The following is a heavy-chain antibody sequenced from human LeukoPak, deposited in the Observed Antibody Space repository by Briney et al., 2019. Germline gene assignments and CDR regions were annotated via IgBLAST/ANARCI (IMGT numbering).Heavy chain of an antibody. J-gene: IGHJ4*01. Sequence: GGSLRLSCAVSGFNFNDYGVSWVRQAPGKGPEWVSAIGATDGSTYYADSVKGRFTISRDNSRNTVYLQMNSLRVADTALYFCARENIFDFWGQGTLVTVSS. D-gene: IGHD2/OR15-2a*01. CDR3: ARENIFDF. CDR2: IGATDGST. CDR1: GFNFNDYG. V-gene: IGHV3-23*01.